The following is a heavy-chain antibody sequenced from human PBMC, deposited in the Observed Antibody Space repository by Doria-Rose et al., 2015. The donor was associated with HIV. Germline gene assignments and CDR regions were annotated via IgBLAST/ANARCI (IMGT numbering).Heavy chain of an antibody. V-gene: IGHV2-26*01. CDR1: GVSLSSPGMG. CDR3: ARIKSSRWYHKYYFDF. D-gene: IGHD6-13*01. CDR2: IFADHER. J-gene: IGHJ4*02. Sequence: SGPVLVKPTETLTLTCTVSGVSLSSPGMGVSWIRQPPGKALEWLANIFADHERSYKTSLKSRLNISRDTSKSQLVLTMTDMDPVDTATYYCARIKSSRWYHKYYFDFWGQGTLVIVSA.